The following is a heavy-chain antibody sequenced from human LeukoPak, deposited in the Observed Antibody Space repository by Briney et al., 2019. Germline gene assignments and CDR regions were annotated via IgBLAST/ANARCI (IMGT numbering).Heavy chain of an antibody. D-gene: IGHD2-8*01. Sequence: GGSLRLSCAASGFTFSSYWMSWVRQAPGKGLEWVSVIYSGGSTSYADSVRGRFTISRDNSKNTLYLQMNSLRAEDTAVYYCARDPRLRGLDDAFDIWGQGTMVTVSS. CDR3: ARDPRLRGLDDAFDI. CDR1: GFTFSSYW. J-gene: IGHJ3*02. CDR2: IYSGGST. V-gene: IGHV3-53*01.